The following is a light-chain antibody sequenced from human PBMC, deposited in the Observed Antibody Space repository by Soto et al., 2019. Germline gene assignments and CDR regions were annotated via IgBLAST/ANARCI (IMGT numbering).Light chain of an antibody. Sequence: EIVMTQSPATLSVSPGERATLSCRASQSVSSNLAWYQQKPGQAPKHLIYGASTRATGIPARFSGSGSGTEFTLTISSPQSEDFAVYYCQQYNNWPPLAFGQGTKVEIK. J-gene: IGKJ1*01. CDR3: QQYNNWPPLA. CDR1: QSVSSN. V-gene: IGKV3-15*01. CDR2: GAS.